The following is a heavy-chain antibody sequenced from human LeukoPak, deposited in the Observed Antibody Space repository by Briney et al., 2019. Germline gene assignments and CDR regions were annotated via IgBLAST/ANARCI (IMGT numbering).Heavy chain of an antibody. V-gene: IGHV4-39*01. Sequence: SETLSLTCTVSGGSISSSSYYWGWIRQPPGKGLEWIGSIYYSGSTYYNPSLKSRVTISVDTSKNQFSLKLSSVTAADTAVYYCARHPGSGWYRVRYYFDYWGQGTLVTVSS. CDR3: ARHPGSGWYRVRYYFDY. D-gene: IGHD6-19*01. CDR2: IYYSGST. CDR1: GGSISSSSYY. J-gene: IGHJ4*02.